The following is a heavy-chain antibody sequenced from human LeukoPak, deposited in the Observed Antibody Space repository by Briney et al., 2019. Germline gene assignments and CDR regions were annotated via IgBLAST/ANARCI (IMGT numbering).Heavy chain of an antibody. CDR1: GFTFSDYH. Sequence: GGSLRLSCAASGFTFSDYHMSWIRQAPGKGLEWVSYLSGSGGTIDYADSVKGRFTISRDNAKKSLYLQMNSLRAEDTAVYYCARRGYNYGQFDYWGQGILVTVSS. D-gene: IGHD3-10*01. CDR2: LSGSGGTI. V-gene: IGHV3-11*01. J-gene: IGHJ4*02. CDR3: ARRGYNYGQFDY.